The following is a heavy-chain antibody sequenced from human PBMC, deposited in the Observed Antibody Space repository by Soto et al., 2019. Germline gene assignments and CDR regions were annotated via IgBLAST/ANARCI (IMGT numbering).Heavy chain of an antibody. CDR2: IATSGNT. J-gene: IGHJ2*01. CDR3: AREYVDWGYWYFDL. V-gene: IGHV3-13*01. D-gene: IGHD3-9*01. Sequence: GSLRLSCEASGFTFSGYDMHWVRQAAGERLEWVSAIATSGNTYYAGSVKGRFTISRENAKNSLYLQINNVRAGDTAVYYCAREYVDWGYWYFDLWGRGTLVTVSS. CDR1: GFTFSGYD.